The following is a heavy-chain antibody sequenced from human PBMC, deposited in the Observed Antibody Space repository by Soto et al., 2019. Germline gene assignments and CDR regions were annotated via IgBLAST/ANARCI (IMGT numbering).Heavy chain of an antibody. CDR3: ARALYYYGPAGMDV. CDR1: GFTFSSYW. V-gene: IGHV3-74*01. D-gene: IGHD3-10*01. Sequence: SCAASGFTFSSYWMHWVRQAPGKGLVWVSRINSDGSSTSYADSVKGRFTISRDNAKNTLYLQMNSLRAEDTAVYYCARALYYYGPAGMDVWGQGTTVTVSS. CDR2: INSDGSST. J-gene: IGHJ6*02.